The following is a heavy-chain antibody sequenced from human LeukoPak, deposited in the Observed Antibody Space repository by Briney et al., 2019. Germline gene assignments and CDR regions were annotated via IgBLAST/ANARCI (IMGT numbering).Heavy chain of an antibody. CDR1: GFTFSSYS. CDR3: ARGATPDY. Sequence: GGFLRLSCAASGFTFSSYSMNWVRQAPGKGLQWVSYITSSSSTIYYADSVKGRFTISRDNAKNSLYLQMNSLRDEDTAAYYCARGATPDYWGQGTLVTVSS. J-gene: IGHJ4*02. V-gene: IGHV3-48*02. CDR2: ITSSSSTI.